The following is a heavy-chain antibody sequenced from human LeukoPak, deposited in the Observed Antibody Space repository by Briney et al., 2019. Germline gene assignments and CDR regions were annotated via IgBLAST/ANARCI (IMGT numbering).Heavy chain of an antibody. D-gene: IGHD3-10*01. J-gene: IGHJ4*02. V-gene: IGHV3-74*01. CDR1: GPPFNSFW. CDR3: VRGAGTRGDY. CDR2: INSDGSSS. Sequence: GGSLRLSCVISGPPFNSFWMHWVRQAPGEGLVWVSRINSDGSSSAYADSVEGRFTISRDNAKNSLYLQMNSLRAEDTAVYYCVRGAGTRGDYWGQGTLVTVSS.